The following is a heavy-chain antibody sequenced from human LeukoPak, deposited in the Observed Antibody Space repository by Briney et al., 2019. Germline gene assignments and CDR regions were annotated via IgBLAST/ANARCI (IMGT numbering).Heavy chain of an antibody. CDR1: GYTFTSYG. CDR2: IIPILGIA. J-gene: IGHJ6*02. D-gene: IGHD1-1*01. CDR3: ARDGNYYYYYGMDV. Sequence: SVKVSCKASGYTFTSYGISWVRQAPGQGLEWMGRIIPILGIANYAQKFQGRVTITADKSTSTAYMELSSLRSEDTAVYYCARDGNYYYYYGMDVWGQGTTVTVSS. V-gene: IGHV1-69*04.